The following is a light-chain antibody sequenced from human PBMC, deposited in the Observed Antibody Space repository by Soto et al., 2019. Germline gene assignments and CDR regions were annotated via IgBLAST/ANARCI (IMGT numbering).Light chain of an antibody. CDR1: QSTSSW. Sequence: DIQMTQSASTLSASVGDRVTITFRASQSTSSWLAWYQQKPGKAPKLLIYKASSLESGVPSRFSGSGSGTEFTLTISSLQPDDFATYYCQQYNSYSQTFAQGTKVDI. CDR2: KAS. CDR3: QQYNSYSQT. V-gene: IGKV1-5*03. J-gene: IGKJ1*01.